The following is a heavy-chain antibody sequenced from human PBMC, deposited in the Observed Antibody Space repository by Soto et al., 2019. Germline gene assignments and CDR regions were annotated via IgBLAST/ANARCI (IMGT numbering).Heavy chain of an antibody. V-gene: IGHV1-18*01. J-gene: IGHJ5*02. Sequence: ASVKVSCKASGYTFTSYGISWVRQAPGQGLEWMGWISAYNGNTNYAQKLQGRVTMTTDTSTSTAYMELRSLRSDDTAVYYCARDRASGCCSGGSCYSVEYNWFDPWGQGTLVTVSS. CDR1: GYTFTSYG. CDR2: ISAYNGNT. D-gene: IGHD2-15*01. CDR3: ARDRASGCCSGGSCYSVEYNWFDP.